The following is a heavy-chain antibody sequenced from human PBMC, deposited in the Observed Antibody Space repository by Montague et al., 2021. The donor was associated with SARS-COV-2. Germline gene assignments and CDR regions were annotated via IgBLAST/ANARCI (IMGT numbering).Heavy chain of an antibody. Sequence: TLSLTCTVSGGSIISGSYYWSWIRQPAGNGLEWIGRIYTSGSTNYNPSLKSRVTISVDTSKNQFSLKLSSVTAADTAVYYCASGTYYYDSSGPPSLSWLEFDIWGQGKMVTVSS. CDR3: ASGTYYYDSSGPPSLSWLEFDI. J-gene: IGHJ3*02. CDR2: IYTSGST. D-gene: IGHD3-22*01. V-gene: IGHV4-61*02. CDR1: GGSIISGSYY.